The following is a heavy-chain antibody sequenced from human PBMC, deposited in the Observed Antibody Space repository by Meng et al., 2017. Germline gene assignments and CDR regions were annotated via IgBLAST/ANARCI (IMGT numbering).Heavy chain of an antibody. CDR3: ARGQGYCSGGSCYSTFDY. CDR2: ISSSGSTI. J-gene: IGHJ4*02. V-gene: IGHV3-48*03. Sequence: GESLKISCAASGFTFSSYEMNWVRQAPGKGLEWVSYISSSGSTIYYADSVKGRFTISRDNAKNSLYLQMNSLRAEDTAVYYCARGQGYCSGGSCYSTFDYWGQGTLVTVS. D-gene: IGHD2-15*01. CDR1: GFTFSSYE.